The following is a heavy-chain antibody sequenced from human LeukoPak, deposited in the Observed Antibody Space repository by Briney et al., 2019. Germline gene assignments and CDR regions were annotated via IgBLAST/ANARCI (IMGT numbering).Heavy chain of an antibody. CDR1: GYTFIGYY. V-gene: IGHV1-2*02. Sequence: ASVKVSCKASGYTFIGYYMHWVRQAPGQGLEWMGWINPNSGGTNYAQKFQGRVTMTRDTSISTAYMELSRLRSDDTAVYYCARDFFVETAMAPPYWGQGTLVTVSS. CDR3: ARDFFVETAMAPPY. CDR2: INPNSGGT. D-gene: IGHD5-18*01. J-gene: IGHJ4*02.